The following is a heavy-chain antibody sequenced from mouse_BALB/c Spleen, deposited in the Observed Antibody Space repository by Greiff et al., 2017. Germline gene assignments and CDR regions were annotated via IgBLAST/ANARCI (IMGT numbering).Heavy chain of an antibody. Sequence: QVQLQQSGAELVKPGASVKLSCKASGYTFTSYWMHWVKQRPGQGLEWIGEINPSNGRTNYNEKFKSKATLTVDKSSSTAYMQLSSLTSEDSAVYYCARTGDFDYWGQGTTLTVSS. V-gene: IGHV1S81*02. CDR1: GYTFTSYW. J-gene: IGHJ2*01. CDR2: INPSNGRT. CDR3: ARTGDFDY.